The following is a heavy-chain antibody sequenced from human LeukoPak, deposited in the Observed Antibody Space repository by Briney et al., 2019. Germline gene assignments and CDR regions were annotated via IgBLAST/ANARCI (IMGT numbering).Heavy chain of an antibody. CDR3: ARLLLGSTVIDY. J-gene: IGHJ4*02. CDR1: GGSISSYY. CDR2: IYYSGST. D-gene: IGHD2-8*02. V-gene: IGHV4-59*08. Sequence: PSETLSLTCTVSGGSISSYYWSWIRQPPGKGLEWIGYIYYSGSTNYNPSLKSRVTISVDTSKNQFSLNLKSGTAADTAVYFCARLLLGSTVIDYWGQGALVIVSS.